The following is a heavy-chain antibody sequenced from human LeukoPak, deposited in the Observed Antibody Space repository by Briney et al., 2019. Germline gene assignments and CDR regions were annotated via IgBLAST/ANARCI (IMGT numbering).Heavy chain of an antibody. CDR1: GYTFTSYA. CDR3: ARDSSGYGPYVLDV. D-gene: IGHD3-22*01. J-gene: IGHJ6*02. CDR2: INTNTGNP. V-gene: IGHV7-4-1*02. Sequence: ASVKVSCKASGYTFTSYAMNWVRQAPGQGLEWMGWINTNTGNPTYAQGFTGRFVFSLDTSVSTAYLQISSLKAEDTAVYYCARDSSGYGPYVLDVWGQGATVTVSS.